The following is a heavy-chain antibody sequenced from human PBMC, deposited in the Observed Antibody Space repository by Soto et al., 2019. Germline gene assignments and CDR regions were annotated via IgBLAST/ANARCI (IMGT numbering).Heavy chain of an antibody. CDR1: GFTFSSYS. CDR2: ISSSSSYI. Sequence: EVQLVESGGGLVKPGGSLRLSCAASGFTFSSYSMNWVRQAPGKGLEWVSSISSSSSYIYYADSVKGRFTISRDNAKNSLYPQMSRLRDEETAVYYCSRDRIAVSGTGGGAFGYWGQGTLVTVSS. D-gene: IGHD6-19*01. J-gene: IGHJ4*02. CDR3: SRDRIAVSGTGGGAFGY. V-gene: IGHV3-21*01.